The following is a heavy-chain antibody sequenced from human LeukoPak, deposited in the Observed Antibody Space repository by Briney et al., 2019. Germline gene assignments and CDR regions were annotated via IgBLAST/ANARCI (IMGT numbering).Heavy chain of an antibody. Sequence: GGSLRLSCAASGFTFSDQYMDWVRQAPGKGLEGVGRSRNKVNSYSTEYAASVKGRFTISRDDSKNSVYLQMNSLKTEDTAVYYCARTNVRYGSGNYWAIDYWGQGTLVTVSS. J-gene: IGHJ4*02. V-gene: IGHV3-72*01. CDR2: SRNKVNSYST. CDR3: ARTNVRYGSGNYWAIDY. CDR1: GFTFSDQY. D-gene: IGHD3-10*01.